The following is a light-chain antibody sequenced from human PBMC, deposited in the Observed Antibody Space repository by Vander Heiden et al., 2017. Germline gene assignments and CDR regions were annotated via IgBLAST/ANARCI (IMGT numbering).Light chain of an antibody. CDR2: SAF. CDR3: QQSYSTMWT. J-gene: IGKJ1*01. CDR1: QTINTY. V-gene: IGKV1-39*01. Sequence: DIQMIQPPSSLSASIGDRVTITCRASQTINTYLNWYQQKPGEAPKLLIYSAFNLQDGVPSRFSGSRSGTNFTLTISSLQPEDFASYFCQQSYSTMWTFGQGTKVEVK.